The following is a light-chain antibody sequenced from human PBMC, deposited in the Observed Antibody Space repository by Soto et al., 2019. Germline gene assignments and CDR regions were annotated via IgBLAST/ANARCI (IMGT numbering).Light chain of an antibody. CDR3: QQYMSSVT. CDR2: GAS. CDR1: QSVDSTF. Sequence: EIVLTQSPGSLSLSPGEIATLSCRASQSVDSTFFAWYQKIPGQAPRLLIYGASKRATVVPDRFSGSGSGTDFTLTISRLEPEDFAAYYCQQYMSSVTFGQGTKVEI. J-gene: IGKJ1*01. V-gene: IGKV3-20*01.